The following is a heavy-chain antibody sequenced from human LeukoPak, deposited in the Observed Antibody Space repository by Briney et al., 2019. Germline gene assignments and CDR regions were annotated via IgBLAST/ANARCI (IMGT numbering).Heavy chain of an antibody. D-gene: IGHD3-22*01. Sequence: GGSLRLSCAASGFTFSSYEMNWVRQAPGKGLEWVSYISSSGSTIYYADSVKGRFTISRDNAKNSLYLQMNSLRAEDTAVYYCARISSGYYGGFDYWGQGTLVTVSS. CDR2: ISSSGSTI. CDR3: ARISSGYYGGFDY. V-gene: IGHV3-48*03. J-gene: IGHJ4*02. CDR1: GFTFSSYE.